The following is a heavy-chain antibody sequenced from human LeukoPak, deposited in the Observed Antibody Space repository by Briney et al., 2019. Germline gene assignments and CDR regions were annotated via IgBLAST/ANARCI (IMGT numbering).Heavy chain of an antibody. V-gene: IGHV3-15*01. J-gene: IGHJ4*02. D-gene: IGHD6-13*01. Sequence: GGPLRLSCAASGFTFSNAWMSWVRQAPGKGLEWVGRIKSKTDGGTTDYAAPVKGRFTISRDDSKSTLYLQMNSLKTEDTAVYYCTTVPRSSWYLNFDYWGQGTLVTVSS. CDR1: GFTFSNAW. CDR3: TTVPRSSWYLNFDY. CDR2: IKSKTDGGTT.